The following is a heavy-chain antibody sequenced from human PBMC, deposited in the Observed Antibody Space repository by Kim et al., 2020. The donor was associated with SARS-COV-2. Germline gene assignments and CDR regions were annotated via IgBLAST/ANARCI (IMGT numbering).Heavy chain of an antibody. V-gene: IGHV3-9*01. Sequence: GGSLRLSCAASGFTFDDYAMHWVRQAPGKGLEWVSGISWNSGSIGYADSVKGRFTISRDNAKNSLYLQMNSLRAEDTALYYCAKGSMVRGVIDWGDAFDIWGQGTMVTVSS. D-gene: IGHD3-10*01. J-gene: IGHJ3*02. CDR1: GFTFDDYA. CDR2: ISWNSGSI. CDR3: AKGSMVRGVIDWGDAFDI.